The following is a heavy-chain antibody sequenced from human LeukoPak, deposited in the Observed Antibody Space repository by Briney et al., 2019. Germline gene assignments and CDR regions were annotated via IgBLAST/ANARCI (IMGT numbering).Heavy chain of an antibody. Sequence: GGSLRLSCAVSGFTFSSYATHWVRQAPGKGLEWVAVISYDGSNKYYADSVKGRFTISRDNSKNTLYLQMNSLRAEDTAVYYCAKDPKTGNDYWGQGTLVTVSS. V-gene: IGHV3-30*04. CDR3: AKDPKTGNDY. CDR1: GFTFSSYA. J-gene: IGHJ4*02. CDR2: ISYDGSNK. D-gene: IGHD1-1*01.